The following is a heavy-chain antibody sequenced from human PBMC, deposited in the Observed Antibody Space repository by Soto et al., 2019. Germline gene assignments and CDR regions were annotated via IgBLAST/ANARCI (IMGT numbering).Heavy chain of an antibody. CDR2: VYDSGAT. D-gene: IGHD3-16*02. J-gene: IGHJ4*02. V-gene: IGHV4-59*08. CDR3: ARLIHHYRLYNFEQ. Sequence: PAETLSLTCTVSGASIRRHYWSWIRQPPGKGPEWIGYVYDSGATNYDPFLVSRVTMSVDTSKNQFFLKLTSATAADTAIYYCARLIHHYRLYNFEQWGPGTLATVS. CDR1: GASIRRHY.